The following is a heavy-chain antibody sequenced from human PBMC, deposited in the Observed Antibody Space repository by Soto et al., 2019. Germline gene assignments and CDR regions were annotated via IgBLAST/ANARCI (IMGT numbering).Heavy chain of an antibody. CDR3: AGLSAAPHLSLSYGMDV. CDR2: IIPIFGTA. D-gene: IGHD3-16*01. J-gene: IGHJ6*02. CDR1: GGTFSSYA. Sequence: QVQLVQSGAEVKKPGSSVKVSCKASGGTFSSYAISWVRQAPGQGLEWMGGIIPIFGTANYAQKFQGRVTITADESTSTAYMELSSLRSEDTAVYYCAGLSAAPHLSLSYGMDVWGQGTTVTVSS. V-gene: IGHV1-69*12.